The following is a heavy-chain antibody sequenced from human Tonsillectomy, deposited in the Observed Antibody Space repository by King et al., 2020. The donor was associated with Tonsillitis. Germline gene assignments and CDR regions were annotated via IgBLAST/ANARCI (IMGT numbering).Heavy chain of an antibody. J-gene: IGHJ4*02. CDR3: ASSTYDSSGYSVSYFDY. Sequence: VQLQESGPGLVKPSQTLSLTCTVSGGSISGGGYYWSWIRQHPGKGLEWIGYIYYTGSTYYNPSLKSRVTISVDTSKNQFSLKLSSVTAADTAGYYCASSTYDSSGYSVSYFDYWGQGTLVTVSS. CDR1: GGSISGGGYY. D-gene: IGHD3-22*01. V-gene: IGHV4-31*03. CDR2: IYYTGST.